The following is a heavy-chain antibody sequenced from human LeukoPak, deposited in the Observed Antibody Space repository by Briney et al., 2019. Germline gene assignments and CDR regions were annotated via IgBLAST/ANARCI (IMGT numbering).Heavy chain of an antibody. Sequence: GGSLRLSCAASGFTFSSNYMSWVRQAPGKGLEWVSVIYSGGSTYYADSVKGRFTISRDNSKNTLYLQMNSLRAEDTAVYYCARDRLGYYGSGRSKNYYYYYMDVWGKGTTVTISS. CDR2: IYSGGST. D-gene: IGHD3-10*01. CDR1: GFTFSSNY. J-gene: IGHJ6*03. V-gene: IGHV3-53*01. CDR3: ARDRLGYYGSGRSKNYYYYYMDV.